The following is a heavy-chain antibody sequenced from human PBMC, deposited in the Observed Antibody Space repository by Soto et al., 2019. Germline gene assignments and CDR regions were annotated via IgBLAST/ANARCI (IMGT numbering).Heavy chain of an antibody. J-gene: IGHJ4*02. CDR1: GGSFSGYC. D-gene: IGHD3-10*01. Sequence: QVQLQQWGAGLLKPSETLSLTCAVYGGSFSGYCWSWIRQSPGKGLEWIGEIDHNGHTNYNPSLKSRVPISVDKSKIQFSLRLSSTTAADTATYYCAPYGSGIYYISRDQYLGQGTLVTVSS. V-gene: IGHV4-34*01. CDR3: APYGSGIYYISRDQY. CDR2: IDHNGHT.